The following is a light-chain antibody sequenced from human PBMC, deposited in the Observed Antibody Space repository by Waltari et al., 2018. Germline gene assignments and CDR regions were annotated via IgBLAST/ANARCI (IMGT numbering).Light chain of an antibody. CDR3: QQYYGNPRT. CDR2: RAS. Sequence: DIVMTQSPDSLAVSLGERATINCKSSQSVLYSSKNKNYLAWYQQKPGQPPKLLIYRASTRESGVPDRFSGSGSGTDFTLTISSLQAEDVAVYYCQQYYGNPRTFGQGTKLEIK. V-gene: IGKV4-1*01. CDR1: QSVLYSSKNKNY. J-gene: IGKJ2*01.